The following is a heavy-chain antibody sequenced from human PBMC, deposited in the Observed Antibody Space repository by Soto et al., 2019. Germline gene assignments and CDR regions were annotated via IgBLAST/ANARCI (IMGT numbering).Heavy chain of an antibody. CDR2: ISYDGSNK. Sequence: GGSLRLSCAASGFTFSGYGMHWVRQAPGKGLEWVAVISYDGSNKYYADSVKGRFTISRDNSKNTPYLQMNRLRAEDTAVYYCARHGRSCFDYWGQGTLVTVSS. V-gene: IGHV3-30*03. D-gene: IGHD1-26*01. CDR1: GFTFSGYG. J-gene: IGHJ4*02. CDR3: ARHGRSCFDY.